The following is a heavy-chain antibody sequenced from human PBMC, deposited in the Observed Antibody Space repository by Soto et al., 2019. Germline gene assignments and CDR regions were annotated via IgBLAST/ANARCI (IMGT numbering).Heavy chain of an antibody. CDR1: GFTFSSYG. Sequence: QVQLVESGGGVVQPGRSLRLSCAASGFTFSSYGMHWVRQAPGKGLEWVAVIWYDGSNKYYADSVKGRFTISRDNSKNTLYLQMNSLRAEDTAVYYCARDYGNYYDSSGYYYVGYWGQGTLVTVSS. D-gene: IGHD3-22*01. CDR2: IWYDGSNK. J-gene: IGHJ4*02. CDR3: ARDYGNYYDSSGYYYVGY. V-gene: IGHV3-33*01.